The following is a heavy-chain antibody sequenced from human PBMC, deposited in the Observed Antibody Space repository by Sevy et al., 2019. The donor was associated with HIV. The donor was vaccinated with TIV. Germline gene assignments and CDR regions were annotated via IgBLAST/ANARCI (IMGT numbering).Heavy chain of an antibody. D-gene: IGHD5-18*01. CDR1: GYTFTGHF. CDR3: AAPGGYRYGSLLDY. V-gene: IGHV1-2*02. Sequence: ASMKVSCKASGYTFTGHFMHWVRQAPGQGLEWLGWINPDSGDAKYAPNFQGRVTVTRDTSITTVYMELSSLRSDDMAVYYCAAPGGYRYGSLLDYWGQGTLVTVSS. CDR2: INPDSGDA. J-gene: IGHJ4*02.